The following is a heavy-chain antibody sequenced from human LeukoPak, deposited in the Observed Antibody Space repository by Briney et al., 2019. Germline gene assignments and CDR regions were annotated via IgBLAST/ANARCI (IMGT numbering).Heavy chain of an antibody. CDR2: ISYDGSNK. CDR1: GFTFSSDA. D-gene: IGHD6-13*01. Sequence: SGGSLRLSCAASGFTFSSDAMHWVRQAPGKGLERVAVISYDGSNKYYGDSVKGRFTISRDNSKNTLYVQMNSLRPEDTAVYYYARDLSSPYSSWYIGGQGTLVTVSS. CDR3: ARDLSSPYSSWYI. V-gene: IGHV3-30-3*01. J-gene: IGHJ4*02.